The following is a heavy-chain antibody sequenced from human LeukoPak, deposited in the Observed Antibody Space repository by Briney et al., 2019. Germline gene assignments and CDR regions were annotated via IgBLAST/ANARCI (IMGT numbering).Heavy chain of an antibody. V-gene: IGHV1-8*01. CDR2: MKPGSLKT. Sequence: ASVKVSCKTSGYTLNSDDINWVRQAAGQGLQWMGWMKPGSLKTGYAHDFQGRVTMTWNTSISTAYMELSSLRSEDTAVYYCARAVLHYDALTGNYYYYMDVWGKGTKVTISS. D-gene: IGHD3-9*01. CDR1: GYTLNSDD. J-gene: IGHJ6*03. CDR3: ARAVLHYDALTGNYYYYMDV.